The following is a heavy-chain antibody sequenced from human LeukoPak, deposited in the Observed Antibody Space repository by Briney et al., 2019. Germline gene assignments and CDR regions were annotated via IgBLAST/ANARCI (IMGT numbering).Heavy chain of an antibody. D-gene: IGHD5-24*01. Sequence: GGSLRLSCAASGFTFSDSYMTWIRQAPGKGLEWVANIKQDGSEKYYVDSVKGRFTISRDNAKNSLYLQMNSLRAEDMAVYYCARVTGVEMATITYYFDYWGQGTLVTVSS. CDR1: GFTFSDSY. CDR3: ARVTGVEMATITYYFDY. CDR2: IKQDGSEK. J-gene: IGHJ4*02. V-gene: IGHV3-7*01.